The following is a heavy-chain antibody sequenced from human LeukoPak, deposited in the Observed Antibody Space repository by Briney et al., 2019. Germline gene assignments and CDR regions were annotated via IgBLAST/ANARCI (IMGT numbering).Heavy chain of an antibody. CDR1: GGSMSPYH. CDR2: IYYSGST. J-gene: IGHJ4*02. CDR3: AREGILTGYSADY. D-gene: IGHD3-9*01. V-gene: IGHV4-59*12. Sequence: PSETLSLTCTVSGGSMSPYHWGWIRQPPGKGLEWTGYIYYSGSTNYNPSLKSRVTISVDTSKNQFSLKLSSVTAADTAVYYCAREGILTGYSADYWGQGTLVTVSS.